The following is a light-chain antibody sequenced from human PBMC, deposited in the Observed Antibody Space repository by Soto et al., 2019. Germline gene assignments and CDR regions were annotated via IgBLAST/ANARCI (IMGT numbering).Light chain of an antibody. J-gene: IGKJ1*01. CDR2: SAS. CDR1: QGINNY. CDR3: LQHNSYPRT. V-gene: IGKV1-27*01. Sequence: DIQMTQSPSSLSASVGDSVTITCRASQGINNYLAWYQQKPGKVPVLLIYSASTLKSGVPSRFSGRGAGTDFTLTISSLQPEDFATYYCLQHNSYPRTFGQGTTGDIK.